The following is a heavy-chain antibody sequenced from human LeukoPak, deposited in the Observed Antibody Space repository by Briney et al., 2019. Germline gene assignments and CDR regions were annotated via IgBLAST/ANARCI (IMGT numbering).Heavy chain of an antibody. CDR1: GYTFTSYD. J-gene: IGHJ5*02. Sequence: GASVTVSCKASGYTFTSYDINWVRQAPGQGLEWMGWMNPNSGNTGYAQKFQGRVTMTRNTSISTAYMELSSLRSEDTAVYYCATARFSYDFWSGYYTSWFDPWGQGTLVTVSS. CDR2: MNPNSGNT. V-gene: IGHV1-8*01. D-gene: IGHD3-3*01. CDR3: ATARFSYDFWSGYYTSWFDP.